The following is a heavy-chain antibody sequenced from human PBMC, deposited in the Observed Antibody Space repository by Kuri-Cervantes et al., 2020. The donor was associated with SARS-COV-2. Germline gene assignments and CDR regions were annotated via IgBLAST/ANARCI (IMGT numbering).Heavy chain of an antibody. Sequence: GGSLRLSCAASGFTFSSYWMSWVRQAPGKGLEWVANIKQDGSEKYYVDSVKGRFTISRDNAKSPLYLQMNSLRAEDTAVYYCASPQPSGYSYGHDAFDIWGQGTMVTVSS. CDR1: GFTFSSYW. CDR2: IKQDGSEK. D-gene: IGHD5-18*01. J-gene: IGHJ3*02. V-gene: IGHV3-7*01. CDR3: ASPQPSGYSYGHDAFDI.